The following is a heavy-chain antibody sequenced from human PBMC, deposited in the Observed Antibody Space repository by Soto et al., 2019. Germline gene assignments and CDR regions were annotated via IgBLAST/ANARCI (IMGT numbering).Heavy chain of an antibody. J-gene: IGHJ4*02. D-gene: IGHD2-15*01. CDR1: GFTFSTYG. CDR2: ISYDGSNK. CDR3: AKVWGYCAGGSCLLSSYFDS. Sequence: QVQLVESGGGVVQPGRSLRLSCAASGFTFSTYGMHWVRQAPGKGLEWGAIISYDGSNKYYVDSVKGRFTISRDNSKNTLYLPMNRLRVEVTAMDYCAKVWGYCAGGSCLLSSYFDSWGQGTLVTVSS. V-gene: IGHV3-30*18.